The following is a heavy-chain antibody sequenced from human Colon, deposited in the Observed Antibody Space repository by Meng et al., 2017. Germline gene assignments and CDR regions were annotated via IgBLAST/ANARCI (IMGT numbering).Heavy chain of an antibody. J-gene: IGHJ4*02. CDR3: ARGGLHDYGGH. D-gene: IGHD4-23*01. CDR2: MNPNSGNT. CDR1: GYTFTSYT. V-gene: IGHV1-8*02. Sequence: QVLLVQSGADVKTPGASVKVSCKASGYTFTSYTMHWVRQATGQGREWMGWMNPNSGNTGYAQKFQGRVTMTRNTSISTAYMELSSLRSEDTAVYYCARGGLHDYGGHWGQGTLVTVSS.